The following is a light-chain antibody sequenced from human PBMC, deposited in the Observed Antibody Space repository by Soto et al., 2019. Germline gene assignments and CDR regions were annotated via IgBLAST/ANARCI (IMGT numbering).Light chain of an antibody. J-gene: IGKJ1*01. V-gene: IGKV3-11*01. Sequence: EIVLTQSPVTLSSSPGERATLSCRASQSVSSYLAWYQQKPGQAPRLLIYDASNRATGIPARFSGSGSGTDFTLTISSLEPEDFAVYYCQQRSNWPPGWTFGQGTKVEIK. CDR1: QSVSSY. CDR3: QQRSNWPPGWT. CDR2: DAS.